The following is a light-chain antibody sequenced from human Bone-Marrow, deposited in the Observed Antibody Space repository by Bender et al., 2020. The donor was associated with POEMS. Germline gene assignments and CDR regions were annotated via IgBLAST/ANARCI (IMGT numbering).Light chain of an antibody. CDR2: DVT. J-gene: IGLJ3*02. Sequence: QSALTQPASVSGSPGQSITISCTGTSSDVGAYDYVSWYQQYPGKAPKLIIHDVTNRPSGVSSRFSGSKSGNTASLTISGLQAEDEADYYCCSYSRTSTLAVFGGGTELTVL. CDR3: CSYSRTSTLAV. V-gene: IGLV2-14*03. CDR1: SSDVGAYDY.